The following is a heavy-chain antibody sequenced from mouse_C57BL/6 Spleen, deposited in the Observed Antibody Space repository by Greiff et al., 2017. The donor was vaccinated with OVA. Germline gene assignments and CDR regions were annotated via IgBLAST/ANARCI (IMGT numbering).Heavy chain of an antibody. J-gene: IGHJ3*01. CDR3: ARHEARDRKGEAWFAY. CDR2: FYPGSGSI. V-gene: IGHV1-62-2*01. CDR1: GYTFTVYT. Sequence: VKLMESGAELVKPGASVKLSCKASGYTFTVYTIHWVKQRSGQGLEWIGWFYPGSGSIKYNEKFKDKATLTADKSSSTVYMELSRLTSEDSAVYFCARHEARDRKGEAWFAYWGQGTLVTVSA. D-gene: IGHD3-3*01.